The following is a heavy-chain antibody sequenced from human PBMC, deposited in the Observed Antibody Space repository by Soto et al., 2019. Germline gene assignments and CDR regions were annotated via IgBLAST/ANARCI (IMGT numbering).Heavy chain of an antibody. CDR2: ISGSGGST. Sequence: HPGGSLRLSCAASGFTFSSYAMSWVRQAPGKGLEWVSAISGSGGSTYYADSVKGRFTISRDNSKNSLYLQMNSLRAEDTAVYYCARIAAAGTPTWWFDPWGQGTLVTVSS. V-gene: IGHV3-23*01. CDR3: ARIAAAGTPTWWFDP. D-gene: IGHD6-13*01. J-gene: IGHJ5*02. CDR1: GFTFSSYA.